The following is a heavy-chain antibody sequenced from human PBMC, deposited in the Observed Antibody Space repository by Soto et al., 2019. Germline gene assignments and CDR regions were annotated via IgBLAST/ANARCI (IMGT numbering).Heavy chain of an antibody. J-gene: IGHJ4*02. CDR1: GYTSTVYY. Sequence: ASVKVSCTASGYTSTVYYMHWVRQAPGQGLEWMGWINPNSGGTNYAQKFQGWVTMTRDTSISTAYMELSRLRSDDTAVYYCARVKSDYYDSSGYYDYWGQGTLVTVSS. CDR2: INPNSGGT. D-gene: IGHD3-22*01. V-gene: IGHV1-2*04. CDR3: ARVKSDYYDSSGYYDY.